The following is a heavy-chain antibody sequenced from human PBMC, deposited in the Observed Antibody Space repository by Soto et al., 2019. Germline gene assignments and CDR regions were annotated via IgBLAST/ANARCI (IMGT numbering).Heavy chain of an antibody. J-gene: IGHJ4*02. D-gene: IGHD5-12*01. CDR2: VYWDDDK. V-gene: IGHV2-5*02. CDR1: GFSLSTSAMG. Sequence: QITLKESGPTLVKPTQTLTLTCTFSGFSLSTSAMGVGWIRQPPGKALEWLALVYWDDDKRYSPSLKTRLTIIKDTSKNQVVLTMTNMDPVDTATYYCARTIYSGYEPRFDYRGQGALVTVSS. CDR3: ARTIYSGYEPRFDY.